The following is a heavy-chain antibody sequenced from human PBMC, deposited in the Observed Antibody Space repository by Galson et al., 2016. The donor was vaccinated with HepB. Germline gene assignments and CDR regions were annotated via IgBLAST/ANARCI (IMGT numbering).Heavy chain of an antibody. CDR1: GITFSRYA. Sequence: SLRLSCAASGITFSRYAMNWVRQAPGKGLEWVSTITDSGGSTYLADSVRGRFTISRDNSKSTLYLQMNSLRAEDTAVYYCASKPPAGTSEVTWGQGTLVTVSS. J-gene: IGHJ5*02. CDR2: ITDSGGST. V-gene: IGHV3-23*01. D-gene: IGHD6-13*01. CDR3: ASKPPAGTSEVT.